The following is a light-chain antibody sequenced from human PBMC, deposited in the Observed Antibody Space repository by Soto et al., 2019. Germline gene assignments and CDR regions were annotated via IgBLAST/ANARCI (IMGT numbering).Light chain of an antibody. CDR1: QTISSW. CDR3: QHYNSYSEA. Sequence: DIQMTQSPPSVSASIGYRVTITCRSSQTISSWLAWYQQKPGKAPKLLIYKASTLKSGVPSRFSGSGSGTEFTLTISSLQPDDFATYYCQHYNSYSEAFGQGTK. J-gene: IGKJ1*01. V-gene: IGKV1-5*03. CDR2: KAS.